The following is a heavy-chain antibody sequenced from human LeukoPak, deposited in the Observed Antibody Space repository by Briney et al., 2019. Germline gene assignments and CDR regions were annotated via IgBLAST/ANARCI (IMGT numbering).Heavy chain of an antibody. J-gene: IGHJ6*04. CDR2: ISYDGSNK. CDR3: AKDLSSGWRIGYYYYGMDV. V-gene: IGHV3-30*18. Sequence: GGSLRLSCAASGFTFSSYGMHWVRQAPGKGLEWVAVISYDGSNKYYADSVKGRFTISRDNFKNTLYLQMNSLRAEDTAVYYCAKDLSSGWRIGYYYYGMDVWGKGTTVTVSS. CDR1: GFTFSSYG. D-gene: IGHD6-19*01.